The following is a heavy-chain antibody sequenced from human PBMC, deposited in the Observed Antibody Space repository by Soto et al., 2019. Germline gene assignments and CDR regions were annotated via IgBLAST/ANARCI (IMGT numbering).Heavy chain of an antibody. CDR1: GGSIKSYY. CDR2: ISYIGSS. D-gene: IGHD3-22*01. CDR3: AYYDSRDYFLS. Sequence: PSETLSLTCTVSGGSIKSYYWSWVRQPPGKGLEWIGYISYIGSSNYSPSLRSRVTISLDTSKNQFSLKLSSVTAADTAVYYCAYYDSRDYFLSWGQGTLVTVSS. V-gene: IGHV4-59*01. J-gene: IGHJ5*02.